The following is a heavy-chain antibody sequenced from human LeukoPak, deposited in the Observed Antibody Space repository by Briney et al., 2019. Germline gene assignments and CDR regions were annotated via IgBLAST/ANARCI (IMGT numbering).Heavy chain of an antibody. CDR2: ISGSGVNT. J-gene: IGHJ6*02. V-gene: IGHV3-23*01. CDR1: GFTFDNYA. Sequence: GSLRLSCAASGFTFDNYAMNWVRQAPGKGLEWVLGISGSGVNTYYADSVKGRFTISRDNSKNTLYLQLNSLRGEDTAIYYCARDTSFNYGAHAMDVWGQGTTVTVSS. CDR3: ARDTSFNYGAHAMDV. D-gene: IGHD4/OR15-4a*01.